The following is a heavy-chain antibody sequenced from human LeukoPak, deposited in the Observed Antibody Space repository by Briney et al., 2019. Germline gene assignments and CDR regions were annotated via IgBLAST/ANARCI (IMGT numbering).Heavy chain of an antibody. CDR3: ARRSGIAVAGAFDY. Sequence: PGGSLRLSCAASGFTFSSHGMNWVRQAPGKGLEWVSGISGSGGNTYYADSVKGRFTISRDNSKNTLYLQMNSLRAEDTAVYYCARRSGIAVAGAFDYWGQGTLVTVSS. CDR1: GFTFSSHG. D-gene: IGHD6-19*01. J-gene: IGHJ4*02. V-gene: IGHV3-23*01. CDR2: ISGSGGNT.